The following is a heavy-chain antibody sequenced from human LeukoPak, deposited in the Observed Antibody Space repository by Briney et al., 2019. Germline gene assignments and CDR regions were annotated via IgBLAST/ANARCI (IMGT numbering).Heavy chain of an antibody. CDR3: AKARGSNWSSLHY. J-gene: IGHJ4*02. V-gene: IGHV3-43*02. CDR2: ISGDGGTI. D-gene: IGHD6-13*01. Sequence: GGSLRLSCAASGFTFDDYAMHWVRQAPGKGLEWVSVISGDGGTITYEDSVKGRFTISRDKSQNSLYLQMNSLRTEDTALYFCAKARGSNWSSLHYWGRGTLVTVSS. CDR1: GFTFDDYA.